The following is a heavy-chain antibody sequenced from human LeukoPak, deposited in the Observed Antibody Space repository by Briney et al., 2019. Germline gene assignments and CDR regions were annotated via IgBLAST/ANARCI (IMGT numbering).Heavy chain of an antibody. CDR2: ISGSGGST. Sequence: GASLRLSCAASGFTFSSYAMSWVRQAPGRGLEWVSAISGSGGSTYYADSVKGRFTISRDNSKNTLYLQMNSLRAEDTAVYYCAKDDYGGWDNYWGQGTLVTVSS. J-gene: IGHJ4*02. CDR3: AKDDYGGWDNY. CDR1: GFTFSSYA. V-gene: IGHV3-23*01. D-gene: IGHD4-23*01.